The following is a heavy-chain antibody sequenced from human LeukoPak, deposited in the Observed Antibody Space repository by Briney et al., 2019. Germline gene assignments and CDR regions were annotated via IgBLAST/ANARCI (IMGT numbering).Heavy chain of an antibody. CDR3: AKDDASPKDDKYFRWFGELPNY. J-gene: IGHJ4*02. D-gene: IGHD3-10*01. V-gene: IGHV3-23*01. CDR1: GFTFRSYA. CDR2: IGYSGDRP. Sequence: GGSLRLSCAASGFTFRSYAMSWVRQAPGKGLEWVSSIGYSGDRPYYAGSVKGRFTISRDNSKNTLHLQMNSLRAEDTAVYYCAKDDASPKDDKYFRWFGELPNYWGQGTLVTVSS.